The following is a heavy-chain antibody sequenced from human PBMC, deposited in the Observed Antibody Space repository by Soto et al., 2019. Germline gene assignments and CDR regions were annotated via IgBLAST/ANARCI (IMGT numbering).Heavy chain of an antibody. V-gene: IGHV3-9*01. Sequence: GGSLRLSCSASGFTFDDYAMHWVRQAPGKGLEWVSGISWNSGSIGYADSVKGRFTISRDNAKNSLYLQMNSLRAEDTALYYCAKDMGGATTSPTRGMDVWGQGTTVTVSS. CDR3: AKDMGGATTSPTRGMDV. CDR2: ISWNSGSI. J-gene: IGHJ6*02. D-gene: IGHD1-26*01. CDR1: GFTFDDYA.